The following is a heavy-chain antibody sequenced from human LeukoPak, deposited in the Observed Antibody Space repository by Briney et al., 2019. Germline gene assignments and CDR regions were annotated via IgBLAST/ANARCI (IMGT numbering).Heavy chain of an antibody. CDR3: ARLADYDSSGYLSY. CDR1: GYTFTRHY. CDR2: INPSGGSA. D-gene: IGHD3-22*01. V-gene: IGHV1-46*01. Sequence: ASVKVSCKASGYTFTRHYMHWVRQAPGQGLEWMGIINPSGGSARYAQKFQGRVTMTRDTSTSTVYMEVSSLRSEDTAVYYCARLADYDSSGYLSYRGQGTLVTVSS. J-gene: IGHJ4*02.